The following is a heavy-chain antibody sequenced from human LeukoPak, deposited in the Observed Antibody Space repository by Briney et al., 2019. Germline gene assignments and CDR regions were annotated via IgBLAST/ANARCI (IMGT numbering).Heavy chain of an antibody. J-gene: IGHJ4*02. CDR2: ISAYNGNT. CDR1: GYTFTSYG. CDR3: ASDLWELYDGGDY. Sequence: ASVKVSCKASGYTFTSYGISWVRQAPGQGLEWMGWISAYNGNTNYAQKLQGRVTMTTDTSTSTAYTELRSLRSDDTAVYYCASDLWELYDGGDYWGQGTLVTVSS. D-gene: IGHD1-26*01. V-gene: IGHV1-18*01.